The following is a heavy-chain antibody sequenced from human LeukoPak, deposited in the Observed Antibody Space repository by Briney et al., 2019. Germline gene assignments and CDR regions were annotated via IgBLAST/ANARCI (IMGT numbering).Heavy chain of an antibody. CDR3: ARNNGMDV. CDR2: VNRDGSET. Sequence: GGSLRLSCVASGFTFGKYWMTWVRRVPGRGPEWVANVNRDGSETYYLDSVKGRFTISKDNAKNSLYLQMNSLRAEDTALYHCARNNGMDVWGQGTTVIVSS. CDR1: GFTFGKYW. J-gene: IGHJ6*02. V-gene: IGHV3-7*03.